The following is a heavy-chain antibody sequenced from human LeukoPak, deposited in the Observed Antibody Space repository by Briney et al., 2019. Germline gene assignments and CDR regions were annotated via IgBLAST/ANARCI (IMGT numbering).Heavy chain of an antibody. CDR1: GFTFSSYA. J-gene: IGHJ4*02. CDR3: AKSGGYSSGWWHLFDY. CDR2: ISGSGGST. V-gene: IGHV3-23*01. D-gene: IGHD6-19*01. Sequence: GGSLRLSCAASGFTFSSYAMSWVRQAPGKGLEWVSAISGSGGSTYYADSVKGRFTISRDNSKNTLYLQMNSLRAEDTAVYYCAKSGGYSSGWWHLFDYWGQGTLVTVSS.